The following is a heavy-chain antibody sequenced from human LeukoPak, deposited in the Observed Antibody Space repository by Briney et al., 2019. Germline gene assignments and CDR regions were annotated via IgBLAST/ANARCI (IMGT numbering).Heavy chain of an antibody. CDR3: AKDIDYYGSGCAFDI. J-gene: IGHJ3*02. CDR2: ISWNSGSI. V-gene: IGHV3-9*01. CDR1: GFTFDDYA. Sequence: GGSLRLSCAASGFTFDDYAMHWVRQAPGKGLEWVSGISWNSGSIGYADSVKGRFTISRDNAKNSLYLQMNSLRAEDTALYYCAKDIDYYGSGCAFDIRGQGTMVTVSS. D-gene: IGHD3-10*01.